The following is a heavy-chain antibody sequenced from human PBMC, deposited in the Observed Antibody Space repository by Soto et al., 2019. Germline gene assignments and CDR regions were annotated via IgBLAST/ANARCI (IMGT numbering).Heavy chain of an antibody. CDR1: GFTFSSYA. CDR3: AKVGREYSGYDVYYYYYYYMDV. J-gene: IGHJ6*03. V-gene: IGHV3-23*01. Sequence: GGSLRLSCAASGFTFSSYAMSWVRQAPGKGLEWVSAISGSGGSTYYDDSVKGRFTISRDNSKNTLYLQMNSLRAEDTAVYYCAKVGREYSGYDVYYYYYYYMDVWGKGTTVTVSS. CDR2: ISGSGGST. D-gene: IGHD5-12*01.